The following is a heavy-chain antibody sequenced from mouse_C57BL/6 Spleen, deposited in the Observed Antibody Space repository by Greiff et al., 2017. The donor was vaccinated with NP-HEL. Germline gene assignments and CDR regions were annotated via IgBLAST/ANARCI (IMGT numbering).Heavy chain of an antibody. CDR1: GFTFSSYG. Sequence: EVQLVESGGDLVKPGGSLKLSCAASGFTFSSYGMSWVRQTPDKRLEWVATISSGGSYTYYPDSVKGRFTISRDNAKNTLYLQMSSLKSEDTAMYYCARDYDYDAGNYFDYWGQGTTLTVSS. CDR2: ISSGGSYT. D-gene: IGHD2-4*01. V-gene: IGHV5-6*01. CDR3: ARDYDYDAGNYFDY. J-gene: IGHJ2*01.